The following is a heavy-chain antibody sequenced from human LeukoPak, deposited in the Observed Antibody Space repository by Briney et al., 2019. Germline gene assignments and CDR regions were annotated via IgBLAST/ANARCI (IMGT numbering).Heavy chain of an antibody. CDR3: ARDLRMYYYDSSGYYP. Sequence: ASVKVSCKASGYTFTSYYMHWVRQAPGQGLEWMGIINPSGGSTSYAQKFQGRVTMTRDTSTSTVYMELRSLRSDDTAVYYCARDLRMYYYDSSGYYPWGQGTLVTVSS. J-gene: IGHJ5*02. D-gene: IGHD3-22*01. CDR2: INPSGGST. CDR1: GYTFTSYY. V-gene: IGHV1-46*01.